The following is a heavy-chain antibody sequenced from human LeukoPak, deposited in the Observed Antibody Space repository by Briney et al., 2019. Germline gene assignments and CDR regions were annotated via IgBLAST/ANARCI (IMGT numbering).Heavy chain of an antibody. CDR2: INHSGST. CDR1: GGSFSGYY. Sequence: KPSETLSLTXAVYGGSFSGYYWSWIRQPPGKGLEWIGEINHSGSTNYNPSLKSRVTISVDTSKNQFSLKLSSVTAADTAVYYCARKPRTQYSSGWYTGYYYYMDVWGKGTTVTVSS. CDR3: ARKPRTQYSSGWYTGYYYYMDV. D-gene: IGHD6-19*01. J-gene: IGHJ6*03. V-gene: IGHV4-34*01.